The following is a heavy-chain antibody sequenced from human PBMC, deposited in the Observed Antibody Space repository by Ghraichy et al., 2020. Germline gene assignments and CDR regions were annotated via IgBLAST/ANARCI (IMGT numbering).Heavy chain of an antibody. CDR2: MSPDSGNT. D-gene: IGHD7-27*01. CDR1: GSTFTTFD. Sequence: ASVKVSCTASGSTFTTFDINWVRQAAGQGLEWLGWMSPDSGNTGYAQSFQGRLTMTRDTSINTAYMELSGLSSEDTGIYYCTKNQPLTGDFDDWGQGTLVTVSS. CDR3: TKNQPLTGDFDD. J-gene: IGHJ4*02. V-gene: IGHV1-8*02.